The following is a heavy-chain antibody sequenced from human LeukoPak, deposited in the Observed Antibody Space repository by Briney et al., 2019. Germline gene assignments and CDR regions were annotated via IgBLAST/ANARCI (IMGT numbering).Heavy chain of an antibody. CDR3: AREHRYYGMDV. V-gene: IGHV4-31*03. CDR2: VSYRGST. CDR1: GGSISSGGYF. J-gene: IGHJ6*02. Sequence: PSETLSLTCIVSGGSISSGGYFWSWIRQYPGKGLEWIGYVSYRGSTSYNPALKSRVTISADTSKNQFSLKLSSVTAADTAMYYCAREHRYYGMDVWGQGTAVTVSS.